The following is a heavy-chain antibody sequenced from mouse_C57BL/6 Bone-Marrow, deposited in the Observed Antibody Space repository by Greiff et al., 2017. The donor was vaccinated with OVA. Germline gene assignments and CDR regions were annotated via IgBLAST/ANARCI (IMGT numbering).Heavy chain of an antibody. V-gene: IGHV1-54*01. CDR1: GYAFTNYL. J-gene: IGHJ4*01. D-gene: IGHD1-1*01. CDR3: ARRNYYGSTNYYAMDY. CDR2: INPGSGGT. Sequence: QVQLQQSGAELVRPGTSVKVSCKASGYAFTNYLIEWVKQRPGQGLEWIGVINPGSGGTNYNEKFKGKATLTADKSSSTAYMQLSSLTSEDSAVYFCARRNYYGSTNYYAMDYWGQGTSVTVSS.